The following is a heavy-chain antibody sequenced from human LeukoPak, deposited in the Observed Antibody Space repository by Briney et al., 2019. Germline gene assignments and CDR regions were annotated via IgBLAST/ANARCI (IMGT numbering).Heavy chain of an antibody. Sequence: SETLSLTCTVSGGSISSYYWSWIRQPPGKGLEWIGYIYYSGSTNYNPSLKSRVTISVDTSKNQFSLKLSSVTAADTAVYYCARGNWLRYFDYWGQGTLVTVSS. V-gene: IGHV4-59*12. CDR3: ARGNWLRYFDY. D-gene: IGHD5-12*01. J-gene: IGHJ4*02. CDR1: GGSISSYY. CDR2: IYYSGST.